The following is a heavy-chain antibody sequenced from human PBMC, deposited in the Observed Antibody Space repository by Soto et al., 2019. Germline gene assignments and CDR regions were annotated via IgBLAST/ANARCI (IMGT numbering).Heavy chain of an antibody. V-gene: IGHV3-49*03. Sequence: EVQLVESGGGLVQPGRSLRLSCTASGFTFGDYAMSWFRQAPGKGLEWVGFIRSKAYGGTTEYAASVKGRFTISRDDSKSIAYLQMNSLKTEDTAVYYCTRDPGWCGELSPLLFDYWGQGTLVTVSS. J-gene: IGHJ4*02. CDR3: TRDPGWCGELSPLLFDY. CDR2: IRSKAYGGTT. CDR1: GFTFGDYA. D-gene: IGHD3-10*01.